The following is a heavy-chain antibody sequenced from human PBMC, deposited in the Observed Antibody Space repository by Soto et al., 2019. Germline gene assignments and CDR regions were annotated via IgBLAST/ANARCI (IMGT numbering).Heavy chain of an antibody. Sequence: SETLSLTCTVSGGSISGYFWSWIRQPPGKGLEWIGHVYDSGSTNYNPSLKSRATISVDTSNNQISLRLSSVTAADTAVYYCARYHDSGSYYFWFDPWGQGTLVTVSS. V-gene: IGHV4-59*08. J-gene: IGHJ5*02. D-gene: IGHD3-10*01. CDR3: ARYHDSGSYYFWFDP. CDR2: VYDSGST. CDR1: GGSISGYF.